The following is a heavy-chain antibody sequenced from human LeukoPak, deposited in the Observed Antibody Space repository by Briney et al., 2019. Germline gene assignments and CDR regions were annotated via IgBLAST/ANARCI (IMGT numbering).Heavy chain of an antibody. CDR3: ASVTTVTTKGHGAFDI. V-gene: IGHV1-69*13. Sequence: SVKVSCKASGGTFSSSAISWVRQAPGQGLEWLGGIIPIFGSSNYAQNFQDRVTITADESTSTAYMELSSLRSEDTAVYYCASVTTVTTKGHGAFDIWGQGTMVTVSS. J-gene: IGHJ3*02. CDR2: IIPIFGSS. CDR1: GGTFSSSA. D-gene: IGHD4-17*01.